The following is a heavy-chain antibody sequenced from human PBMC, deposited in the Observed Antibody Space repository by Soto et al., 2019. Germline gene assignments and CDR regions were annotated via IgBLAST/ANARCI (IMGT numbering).Heavy chain of an antibody. CDR3: ARSEPLYYGSGSYYDY. CDR1: GGTFSSYA. V-gene: IGHV1-69*01. Sequence: QVQLVQSGAEVKKPGSSVKVSCTASGGTFSSYAISWVRQAPGQGLEWMGGIIPIFGTANYAQKFQGRVTITADESTSTAYMELSSLRSEDTAVYYCARSEPLYYGSGSYYDYWGQGTLVTVSS. D-gene: IGHD3-10*01. CDR2: IIPIFGTA. J-gene: IGHJ4*02.